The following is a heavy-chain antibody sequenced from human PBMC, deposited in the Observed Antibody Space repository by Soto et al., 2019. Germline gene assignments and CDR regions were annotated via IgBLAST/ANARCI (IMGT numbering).Heavy chain of an antibody. CDR2: INPNSGGT. J-gene: IGHJ5*02. CDR1: GYTFTGYY. CDR3: ARPQAAAGSSPPFWFGR. Sequence: ASVKVSCKASGYTFTGYYMHWVRQAPGQGLEWMGWINPNSGGTNYAQKFQGWVTMTRDTSISTAYMELSRLRSDDTAVYYGARPQAAAGSSPPFWFGRWGKGTLVTVSS. V-gene: IGHV1-2*04. D-gene: IGHD6-13*01.